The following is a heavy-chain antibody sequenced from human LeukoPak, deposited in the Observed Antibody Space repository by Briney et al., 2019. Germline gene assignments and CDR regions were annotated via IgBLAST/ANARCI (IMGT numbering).Heavy chain of an antibody. Sequence: AASVKVSCKASGYTFTSYDINWVRQATGQGLEWMGWMNPNSGNTGYAQKFQGRVTMTRNTSISTAYMELSSLRSEDTAVYYCAREIDYYDSSGYHSGGSYNWFDPWGQGTLVTVSS. CDR3: AREIDYYDSSGYHSGGSYNWFDP. V-gene: IGHV1-8*01. D-gene: IGHD3-22*01. J-gene: IGHJ5*02. CDR2: MNPNSGNT. CDR1: GYTFTSYD.